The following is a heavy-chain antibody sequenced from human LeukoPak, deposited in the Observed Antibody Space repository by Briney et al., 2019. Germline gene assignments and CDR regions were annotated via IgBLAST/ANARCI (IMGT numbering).Heavy chain of an antibody. CDR3: ARDKAFLGYYDTSGYFQQWFDS. V-gene: IGHV1-69*06. Sequence: ASVKVSCKASGGTFSSYAISWVRQAPGQGLEWMGGIIPIFGTANYAQKFQGRVTITADTSTSTAYMDLRSLGFDDTAVYYCARDKAFLGYYDTSGYFQQWFDSWGQGTLVTVSS. CDR1: GGTFSSYA. J-gene: IGHJ5*01. D-gene: IGHD3-22*01. CDR2: IIPIFGTA.